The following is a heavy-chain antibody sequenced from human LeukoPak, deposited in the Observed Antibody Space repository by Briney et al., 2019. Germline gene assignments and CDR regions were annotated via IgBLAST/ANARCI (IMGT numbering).Heavy chain of an antibody. Sequence: KTSETLSLTCAVYGGSFSGYYWSWIRQPPGKGLEWIGEINHSGSTNYNPSLKSRVTISVDTSKNQFSLKLSSVTAADTAVYYCARSHYDFWSGLGYYYYMDVWGKGTTVTVSS. CDR3: ARSHYDFWSGLGYYYYMDV. J-gene: IGHJ6*03. V-gene: IGHV4-34*01. CDR1: GGSFSGYY. CDR2: INHSGST. D-gene: IGHD3-3*01.